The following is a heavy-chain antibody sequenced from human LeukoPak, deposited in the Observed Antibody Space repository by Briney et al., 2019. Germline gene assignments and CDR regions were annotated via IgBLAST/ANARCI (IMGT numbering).Heavy chain of an antibody. CDR2: IWYDGSNK. V-gene: IGHV3-33*01. Sequence: PGRSLRLSCAASGFTFSSYGMHWVRQAPGKGLEWVAVIWYDGSNKYYADSVKGRFTIFRDNSKNTLYLQMNSLRAEDTAVYYCARVHDCGGDCYPGHFGYWGQGTLVTVSS. J-gene: IGHJ4*02. CDR3: ARVHDCGGDCYPGHFGY. D-gene: IGHD2-21*02. CDR1: GFTFSSYG.